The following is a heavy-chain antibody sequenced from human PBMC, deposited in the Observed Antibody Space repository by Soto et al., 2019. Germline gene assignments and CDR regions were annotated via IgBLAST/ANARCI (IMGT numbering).Heavy chain of an antibody. D-gene: IGHD2-2*02. CDR1: GCTFTTYA. V-gene: IGHV1-3*01. Sequence: ASVKVSSKASGCTFTTYAVHWVRQAPGQRLEWMGWINAGNGKTKYSQKFQGRVTITRDTSATTAYMELSSLRSEDTAVYYCARAGDDCSTTSCYMIDYWGQGTLVTVSS. J-gene: IGHJ4*02. CDR3: ARAGDDCSTTSCYMIDY. CDR2: INAGNGKT.